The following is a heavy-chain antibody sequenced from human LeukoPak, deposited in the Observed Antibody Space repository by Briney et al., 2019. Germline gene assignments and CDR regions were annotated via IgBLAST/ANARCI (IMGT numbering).Heavy chain of an antibody. CDR2: INHSGST. CDR3: ARSPLLGSLEWLLGDYYYMDV. CDR1: GGSFSGYY. D-gene: IGHD3-3*01. J-gene: IGHJ6*03. Sequence: PSETLSLTCAVYGGSFSGYYWSWIRQPPGKGLEWTGEINHSGSTNYNPSLKSRVTMSVDTSKNQFSLKLSSVTAADTAVYYCARSPLLGSLEWLLGDYYYMDVWGKGTTVTVSS. V-gene: IGHV4-34*01.